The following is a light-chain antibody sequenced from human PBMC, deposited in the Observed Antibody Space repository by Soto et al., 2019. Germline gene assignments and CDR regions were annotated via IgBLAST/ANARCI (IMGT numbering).Light chain of an antibody. J-gene: IGLJ2*01. CDR2: DVS. CDR1: SSDVGGYNY. Sequence: QSALTQPASVSGSPGQSITISCTGTSSDVGGYNYVSWYQQHPGKAPKLMIYDVSNRPSGVSNRFSGSKSDNTASLAISGLQAEDEADYYCISYTSTSAVVFGGGTKLTVL. CDR3: ISYTSTSAVV. V-gene: IGLV2-14*01.